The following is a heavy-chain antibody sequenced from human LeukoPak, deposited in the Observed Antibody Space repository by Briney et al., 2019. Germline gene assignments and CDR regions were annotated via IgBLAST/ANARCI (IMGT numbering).Heavy chain of an antibody. CDR3: ARVAYDYVWGSYLSY. D-gene: IGHD3-16*02. Sequence: ASVKVSCKASGYTFTSYGISWVRQAPGQGLEWMGWINPNSGGTNYAQKFQGRVTMTRVTSISTAYMELSRLRSDDTAVYYCARVAYDYVWGSYLSYWGQGTLVTVSS. J-gene: IGHJ4*02. CDR2: INPNSGGT. CDR1: GYTFTSYG. V-gene: IGHV1-2*02.